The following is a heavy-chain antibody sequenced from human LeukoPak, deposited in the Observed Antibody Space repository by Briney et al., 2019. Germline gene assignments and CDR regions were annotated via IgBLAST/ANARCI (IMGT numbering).Heavy chain of an antibody. CDR3: ARQPRPRTYYYDSSGPHYFDY. V-gene: IGHV4-34*01. CDR1: GGSFSGYY. Sequence: SETLSLTCAVYGGSFSGYYWSWIRQPPGKGLEWIGEINHSGSTNYNPSLKSRVTISVDTSKNQFSLKLSSVTATDTAVYYCARQPRPRTYYYDSSGPHYFDYWGQGTLVTVSS. J-gene: IGHJ4*02. CDR2: INHSGST. D-gene: IGHD3-22*01.